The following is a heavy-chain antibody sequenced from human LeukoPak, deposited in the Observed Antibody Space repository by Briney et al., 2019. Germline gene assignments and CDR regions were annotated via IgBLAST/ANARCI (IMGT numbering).Heavy chain of an antibody. V-gene: IGHV4-59*01. CDR3: ATHSGSYYYFDY. CDR2: IYYSGST. J-gene: IGHJ4*02. Sequence: SETLSLTCTVSGVSINSYYWSWIRQPPGKGLEWIGYIYYSGSTNYNPSLKSRVAISVDTSKNQFSLKLSSVTAADTALYFCATHSGSYYYFDYWGQGTLVTVSS. CDR1: GVSINSYY. D-gene: IGHD1-26*01.